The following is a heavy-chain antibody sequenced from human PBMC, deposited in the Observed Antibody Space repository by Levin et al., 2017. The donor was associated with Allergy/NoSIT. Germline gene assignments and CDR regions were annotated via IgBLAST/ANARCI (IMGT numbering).Heavy chain of an antibody. J-gene: IGHJ4*02. Sequence: ETLSLTCAASGFTFNSHAMTWVRQAPGKGLEWVSTISGYGESTYYAESVKGRFTISRDNPRNTLHLLMTSLRAGDTAIYYCARDATLLATSEDYLDYWGQGTRVSVSS. CDR1: GFTFNSHA. D-gene: IGHD5-12*01. V-gene: IGHV3-23*01. CDR2: ISGYGEST. CDR3: ARDATLLATSEDYLDY.